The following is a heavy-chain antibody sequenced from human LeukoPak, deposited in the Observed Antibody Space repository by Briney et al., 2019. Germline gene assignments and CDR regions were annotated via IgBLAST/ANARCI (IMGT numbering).Heavy chain of an antibody. CDR2: IHGSGGA. Sequence: PSETLSLTCAVSGYSISSGYHWGWIRQPPGKGLEWIGSIHGSGGAFYNPSLKSRVTISVDTSKNHLSLKLRSVTAADTAVYYCARHKDKSSAYYPFDHWGQGTLVTVSS. D-gene: IGHD3-22*01. CDR3: ARHKDKSSAYYPFDH. J-gene: IGHJ4*02. V-gene: IGHV4-38-2*01. CDR1: GYSISSGYH.